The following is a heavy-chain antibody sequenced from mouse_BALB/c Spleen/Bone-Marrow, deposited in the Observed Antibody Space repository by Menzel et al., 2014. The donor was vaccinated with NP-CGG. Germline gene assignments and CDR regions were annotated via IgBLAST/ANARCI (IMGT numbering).Heavy chain of an antibody. CDR1: GITFRNFG. CDR2: ISRGSSTI. V-gene: IGHV5-17*02. Sequence: EVMLVESGGGLVQPGGSRKLSCAASGITFRNFGMHWVRRAPEKGLEWVAYISRGSSTIYYADTLKGRFTISRDNPKNTLFLQMTSLRSEDTAMYYCARIGRARGYAMDYWVQGTSVIVSS. CDR3: ARIGRARGYAMDY. D-gene: IGHD3-3*01. J-gene: IGHJ4*01.